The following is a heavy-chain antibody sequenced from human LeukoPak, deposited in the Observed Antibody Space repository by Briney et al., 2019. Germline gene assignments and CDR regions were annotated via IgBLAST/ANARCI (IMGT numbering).Heavy chain of an antibody. CDR3: ARDRWSGATGDYHYYYGMDV. Sequence: ASVKVSRKASGYTSTNYGISWVRQAPGQGLEWMGWIGGYNGKTKYVEKLQGRATMTTDTSTSTAYMELRSLRSDDTAVYYCARDRWSGATGDYHYYYGMDVWGQGTTVIVSS. J-gene: IGHJ6*02. D-gene: IGHD1-26*01. CDR2: IGGYNGKT. CDR1: GYTSTNYG. V-gene: IGHV1-18*01.